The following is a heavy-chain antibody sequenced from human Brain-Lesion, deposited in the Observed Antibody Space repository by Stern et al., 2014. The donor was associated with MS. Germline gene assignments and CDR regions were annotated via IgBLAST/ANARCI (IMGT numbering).Heavy chain of an antibody. Sequence: QVQLQQWGPGLVKPSETLSLTCTVAGGSVSSTSYAWAWIRQPPGKGLEWIGTIYYSGNTYYSPSLKSRLTISLDTSKNQFSLQLRFVTAADTAVYYCAGEEDIRYCSGGSCTGNWFDPWGQGTLVTVSS. CDR2: IYYSGNT. J-gene: IGHJ5*02. V-gene: IGHV4-39*01. CDR1: GGSVSSTSYA. D-gene: IGHD2-15*01. CDR3: AGEEDIRYCSGGSCTGNWFDP.